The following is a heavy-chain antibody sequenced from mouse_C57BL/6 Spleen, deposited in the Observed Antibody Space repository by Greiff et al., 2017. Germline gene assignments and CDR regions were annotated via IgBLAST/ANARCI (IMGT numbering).Heavy chain of an antibody. D-gene: IGHD1-1*01. CDR2: IDPSDSYT. CDR3: ARGRNYEAMDY. Sequence: QVQLQQPGAELVKPGASVKLSCKASGYTFTSYWMQWVKQRPGQGLEWIGEIDPSDSYTNYNQKFKGKATLTVDTSSSTAYMQLSSLTSEDSAVYCCARGRNYEAMDYWGQGTSVTVSS. V-gene: IGHV1-50*01. J-gene: IGHJ4*01. CDR1: GYTFTSYW.